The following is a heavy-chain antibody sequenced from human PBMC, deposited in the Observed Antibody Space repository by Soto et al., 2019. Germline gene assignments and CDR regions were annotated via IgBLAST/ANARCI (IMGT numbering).Heavy chain of an antibody. V-gene: IGHV1-3*01. Sequence: QVQLVQSGAEVKKPGASVKVSCKASGYTFTSYAMHWVRQAPGQRLEWMGWISAGNGNTKYSQKFQGRVTLTRDTSASTAYMELSSLRSEDTAVYYWAGGGGVLWFGEYLRWGQGTLVTVSS. CDR2: ISAGNGNT. J-gene: IGHJ4*02. CDR1: GYTFTSYA. CDR3: AGGGGVLWFGEYLR. D-gene: IGHD3-10*01.